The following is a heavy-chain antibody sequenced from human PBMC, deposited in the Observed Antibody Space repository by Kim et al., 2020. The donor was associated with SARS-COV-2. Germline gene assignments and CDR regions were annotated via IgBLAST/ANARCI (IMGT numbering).Heavy chain of an antibody. V-gene: IGHV3-23*01. CDR2: ISGSGGST. CDR1: GFTFSSYA. D-gene: IGHD2-21*02. Sequence: GGSLRLSCAASGFTFSSYAMSWVRQAPGKGLEWVSAISGSGGSTYYADSGKGRFTISRDNSKNTLYLQMNSRRAEDTAVDYCAKDVVVTAPPWFDPWGQGTLVTGSS. CDR3: AKDVVVTAPPWFDP. J-gene: IGHJ5*02.